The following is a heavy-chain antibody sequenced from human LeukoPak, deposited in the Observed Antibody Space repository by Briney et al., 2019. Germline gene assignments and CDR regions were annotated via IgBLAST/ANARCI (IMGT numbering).Heavy chain of an antibody. J-gene: IGHJ5*02. CDR3: TRVAQSGPTGWFDP. Sequence: GGSLRLSCAASGFNLNSYMLNWVRQAPVKGLEWVSSISSTGSNIYYADSVKGRFTISRDNPGNVVYLQMDSLRAEDTAVYYCTRVAQSGPTGWFDPWGQGTLVTVAS. D-gene: IGHD1-1*01. CDR2: ISSTGSNI. CDR1: GFNLNSYM. V-gene: IGHV3-21*01.